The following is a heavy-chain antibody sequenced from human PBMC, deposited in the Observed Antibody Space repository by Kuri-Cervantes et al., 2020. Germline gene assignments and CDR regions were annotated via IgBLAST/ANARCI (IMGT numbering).Heavy chain of an antibody. CDR2: IYYSGST. Sequence: SETLSLTCTVSGGSISSYYWSWIRQPPGKGLEWIGYIYYSGSTNYNPSLKSRVTISVDTSKNQFSLKLSSVTAADTAVYYCARGPYVDYPLDYWGQGTLVTVSS. D-gene: IGHD4-17*01. CDR1: GGSISSYY. J-gene: IGHJ4*02. V-gene: IGHV4-59*12. CDR3: ARGPYVDYPLDY.